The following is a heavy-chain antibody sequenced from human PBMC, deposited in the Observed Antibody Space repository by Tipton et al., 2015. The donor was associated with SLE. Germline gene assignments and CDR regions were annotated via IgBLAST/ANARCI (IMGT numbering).Heavy chain of an antibody. Sequence: GMVKPSETLSLTCNVSDASMTSYFWNWIRQPAGKGLEWIGYIYTSGSTNYNPSLGSRVTISLDTSKNQFSLKLGSVTAADTAVYFCARDLRSSSPSFFDYWGQGTLVTVSS. D-gene: IGHD6-6*01. CDR2: IYTSGST. CDR3: ARDLRSSSPSFFDY. CDR1: DASMTSYF. V-gene: IGHV4-4*09. J-gene: IGHJ4*02.